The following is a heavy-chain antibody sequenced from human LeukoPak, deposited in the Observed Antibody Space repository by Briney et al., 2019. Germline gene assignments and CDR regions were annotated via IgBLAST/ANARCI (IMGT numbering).Heavy chain of an antibody. CDR1: GGSFSGYY. Sequence: NPSETLSLTCAVYGGSFSGYYWSWIRQPPGKGREWIGEINHSGSTNYNPSLKSRVTISVDTPKNQFSLKLSSVTAADTAVYYCASTTYSSGWSRARDYWGQGTLVTVSS. D-gene: IGHD6-19*01. CDR3: ASTTYSSGWSRARDY. CDR2: INHSGST. J-gene: IGHJ4*02. V-gene: IGHV4-34*01.